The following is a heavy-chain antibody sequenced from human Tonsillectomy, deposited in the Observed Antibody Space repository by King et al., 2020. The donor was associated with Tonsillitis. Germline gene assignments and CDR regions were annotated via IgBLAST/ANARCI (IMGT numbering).Heavy chain of an antibody. J-gene: IGHJ4*02. V-gene: IGHV3-30*09. D-gene: IGHD3-3*01. CDR1: GFDFSGYP. CDR3: ARDDDFWSGHDHHFDF. Sequence: VQLVESGGGVVQPGRSLRLSCAASGFDFSGYPMHWVRQAPGKGLEWVALISYDGSNTYYGSSVKGRFAVSRDNSKNTLYLQMNSLRPEDTAIYYCARDDDFWSGHDHHFDFWGQGTLVTVSS. CDR2: ISYDGSNT.